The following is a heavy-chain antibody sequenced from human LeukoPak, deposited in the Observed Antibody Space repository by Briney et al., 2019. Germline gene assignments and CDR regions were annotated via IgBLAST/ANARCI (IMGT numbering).Heavy chain of an antibody. D-gene: IGHD5-12*01. CDR3: ASLRDGYNLDYFDY. J-gene: IGHJ4*02. CDR1: GGSFSGYY. V-gene: IGHV4-34*01. Sequence: SETLSLTCAVYGGSFSGYYWSWIRQPPGKGLEWIGEINHSGSTNYNPSLKSRVTISVDTSKNQFSLKLGSVTAADTAVYYCASLRDGYNLDYFDYWGQGTLVTVSS. CDR2: INHSGST.